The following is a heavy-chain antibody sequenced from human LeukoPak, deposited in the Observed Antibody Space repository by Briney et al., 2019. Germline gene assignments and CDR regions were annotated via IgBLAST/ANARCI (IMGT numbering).Heavy chain of an antibody. CDR3: ARGLRGEATNNWFDP. Sequence: SETLSLTCTVSGGSTSSYYWSWIRQPAGKGLEWIGRIYTSGSTNYNPSLKSRVTMSVDTSKNQFSLKLSSVTAADTAVYYCARGLRGEATNNWFDPWGQGTLVTVSS. CDR2: IYTSGST. J-gene: IGHJ5*02. CDR1: GGSTSSYY. V-gene: IGHV4-4*07. D-gene: IGHD3-10*01.